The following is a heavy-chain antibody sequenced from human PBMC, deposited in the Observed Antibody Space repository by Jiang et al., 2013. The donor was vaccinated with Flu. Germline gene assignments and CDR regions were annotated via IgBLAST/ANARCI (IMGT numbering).Heavy chain of an antibody. CDR3: ARDRHDYGADAFDI. CDR2: IYYSGRT. D-gene: IGHD4-17*01. Sequence: GPGLVKPSNRTLSLTCAVSGASISDGGYYYNWIRQHPGKGLEWIGYIYYSGRTDYNPSLKSRVTISVDTSKNQFSLKLSSVTAADTAVYYCARDRHDYGADAFDIWGQGAMVTVSS. CDR1: GASISDGGYY. J-gene: IGHJ3*02. V-gene: IGHV4-31*11.